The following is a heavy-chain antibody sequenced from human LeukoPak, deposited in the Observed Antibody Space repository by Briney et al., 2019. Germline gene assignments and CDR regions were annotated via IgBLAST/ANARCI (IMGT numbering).Heavy chain of an antibody. D-gene: IGHD1-26*01. CDR2: ISSSSSYI. CDR3: ASLGVSGSYALYGFDY. V-gene: IGHV3-21*01. J-gene: IGHJ4*02. Sequence: GGSLRLSCAASGFTFSSYSMNWVRQAPGKGLEWVSSISSSSSYIYYADSVKGRFTISRDNAKNSLYLQMNSLRAEDTAMYYCASLGVSGSYALYGFDYWGQGTLVTVSS. CDR1: GFTFSSYS.